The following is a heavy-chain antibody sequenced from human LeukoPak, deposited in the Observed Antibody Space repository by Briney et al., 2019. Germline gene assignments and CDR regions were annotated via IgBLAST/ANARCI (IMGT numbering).Heavy chain of an antibody. J-gene: IGHJ4*02. CDR2: INHSGIT. Sequence: PSETLSLTCAVYGGSFSGYYWSWIRQPPGKALEWIGEINHSGITNYNPSLKSRVTISVDTSKNQFSLKLSSVTAADTAVYYCASLFVVVPAAMGGSDYWGQGTLVTVSS. CDR3: ASLFVVVPAAMGGSDY. V-gene: IGHV4-34*01. CDR1: GGSFSGYY. D-gene: IGHD2-2*01.